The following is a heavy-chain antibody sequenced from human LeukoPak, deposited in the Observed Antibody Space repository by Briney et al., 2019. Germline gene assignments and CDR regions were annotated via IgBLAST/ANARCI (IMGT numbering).Heavy chain of an antibody. J-gene: IGHJ6*02. Sequence: ASVKVSCKASGYTFTSYDINWVRQATGQGLEWMGWMNPNSGNTGYAQKFQGRVTMTRNTSISTAYMELSSLRSEDTAVYYCARGGSYYYYYYGMDVWGQGTTVTVSS. CDR2: MNPNSGNT. D-gene: IGHD1-26*01. CDR3: ARGGSYYYYYYGMDV. V-gene: IGHV1-8*01. CDR1: GYTFTSYD.